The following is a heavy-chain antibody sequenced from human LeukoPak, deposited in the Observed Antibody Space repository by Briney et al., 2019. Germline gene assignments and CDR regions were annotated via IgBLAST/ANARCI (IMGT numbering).Heavy chain of an antibody. CDR2: ISGSGGST. J-gene: IGHJ3*02. CDR3: AKDLGAWPLGAFDI. CDR1: GFTFSSYA. D-gene: IGHD1-26*01. V-gene: IGHV3-23*01. Sequence: GGSLRHSCAASGFTFSSYAMSWVRQAPGKGLEWVSAISGSGGSTYCADSVKGRFTISRDNSKNTLYLQMNSLRAEDTAVYYCAKDLGAWPLGAFDIWGQGTMVTVSS.